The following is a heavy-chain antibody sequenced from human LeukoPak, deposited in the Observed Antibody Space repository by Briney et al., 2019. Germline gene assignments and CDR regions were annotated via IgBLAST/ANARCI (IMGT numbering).Heavy chain of an antibody. CDR1: GFTFSSFW. Sequence: PGGSLRLSCAASGFTFSSFWIHWVRQVPGKGLVWVSRINSDGFSTSYADSVKGRFTISRDNSKNTLYLQMNSLRAEDTAVYYCAKDATYYYDSSGYYSPAYFDYWGQGTLVTVSS. J-gene: IGHJ4*02. CDR2: INSDGFST. D-gene: IGHD3-22*01. V-gene: IGHV3-74*01. CDR3: AKDATYYYDSSGYYSPAYFDY.